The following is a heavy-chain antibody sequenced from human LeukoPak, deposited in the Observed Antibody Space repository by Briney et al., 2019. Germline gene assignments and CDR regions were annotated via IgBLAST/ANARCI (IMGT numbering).Heavy chain of an antibody. CDR1: GYTFTNFG. CDR2: ISGHNGNT. V-gene: IGHV1-18*01. J-gene: IGHJ4*02. CDR3: ARAGVNIGGIIVNSLDS. Sequence: ASVTVSCKTSGYTFTNFGISWVRQAPGQGPAWMGWISGHNGNTKYAKNLQDRVKMTIDTSTTTAYMELRSLTSDDTGVYYCARAGVNIGGIIVNSLDSWGQGTLVTVSS. D-gene: IGHD3-16*02.